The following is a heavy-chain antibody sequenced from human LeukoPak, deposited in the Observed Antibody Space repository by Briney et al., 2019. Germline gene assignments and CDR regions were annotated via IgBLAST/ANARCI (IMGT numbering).Heavy chain of an antibody. J-gene: IGHJ5*02. CDR2: TSSGGTTI. Sequence: PRGPLRLSCAASGFTFSSHEMNWVRQPPGKGLEWVSYTSSGGTTIYYADSVKGRFTVSRDNAKNSLYLQMNSLRAEDTALYYCARDVWFDPWGQGTLVTVSS. V-gene: IGHV3-48*03. CDR3: ARDVWFDP. CDR1: GFTFSSHE.